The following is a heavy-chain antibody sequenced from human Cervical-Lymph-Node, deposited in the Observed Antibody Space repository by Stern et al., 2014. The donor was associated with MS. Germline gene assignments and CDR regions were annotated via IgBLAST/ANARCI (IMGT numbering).Heavy chain of an antibody. J-gene: IGHJ4*02. V-gene: IGHV3-33*01. CDR2: IWYDGSNK. D-gene: IGHD1-26*01. CDR1: GFIFDSYG. CDR3: ARSEWDFDY. Sequence: VQLVASGGGVVQPGRSLRLSCAASGFIFDSYGLHWVRQAPGKGLEWVAVIWYDGSNKYYADSVKGRFIISRDNSKNTLYLQMNSLRAEDTALYYCARSEWDFDYWGQGTLVTVSS.